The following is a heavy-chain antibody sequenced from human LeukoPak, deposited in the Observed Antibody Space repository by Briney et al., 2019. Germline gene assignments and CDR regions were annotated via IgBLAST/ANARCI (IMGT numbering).Heavy chain of an antibody. Sequence: SETVSLTCTVSGGSISSYYWRWIGQPPGKGLEWIGYIYTSGSTNYNPSLESRLTISVDTSKNQSSLKLSSVNAADTALYYCARLDSSSALYYYYYMDVWGKGTTVTVSS. V-gene: IGHV4-4*08. CDR3: ARLDSSSALYYYYYMDV. J-gene: IGHJ6*03. D-gene: IGHD6-6*01. CDR2: IYTSGST. CDR1: GGSISSYY.